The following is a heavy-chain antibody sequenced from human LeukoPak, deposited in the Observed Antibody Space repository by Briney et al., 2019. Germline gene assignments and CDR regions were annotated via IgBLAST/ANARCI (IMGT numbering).Heavy chain of an antibody. J-gene: IGHJ6*03. D-gene: IGHD3-3*01. V-gene: IGHV1-69*05. CDR2: IIPIFGTA. Sequence: GASVKVSCKASGGTFSSYAISWVRQAPGQGLEWMGGIIPIFGTANYAQKFQGRVTITTDESTSTAYMELSSLRSEDTAVYYCARGYDFWSGYRYNYYYYMDVWGKGTTVTVSS. CDR3: ARGYDFWSGYRYNYYYYMDV. CDR1: GGTFSSYA.